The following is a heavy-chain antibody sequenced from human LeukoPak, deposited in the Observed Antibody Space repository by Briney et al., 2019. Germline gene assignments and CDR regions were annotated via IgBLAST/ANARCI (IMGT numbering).Heavy chain of an antibody. CDR1: GGSINSYY. D-gene: IGHD4-11*01. Sequence: PSETLSLTCTVSGGSINSYYWSWIRQPPGKGLEWIGYVSDTGSTNYNPSLKSRLTISVETSKNQFYLKLTSVTAADTAVYYCARTTTTFDDWGHGTLVTVSS. J-gene: IGHJ4*01. CDR3: ARTTTTFDD. V-gene: IGHV4-59*01. CDR2: VSDTGST.